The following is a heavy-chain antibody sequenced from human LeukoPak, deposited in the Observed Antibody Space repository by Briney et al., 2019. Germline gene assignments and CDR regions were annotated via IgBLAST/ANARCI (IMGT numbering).Heavy chain of an antibody. D-gene: IGHD5-12*01. CDR1: GYTFTGYY. J-gene: IGHJ5*02. Sequence: GASVKVSCKASGYTFTGYYMHWVRQAPGQGLEWMGWINPNSGGTNYAQKFQGRVIMTRDTSISTAYMELSRLRSDDPAVYYCAHSPREYSGYDLLDPWGQGTLVTVSS. CDR3: AHSPREYSGYDLLDP. V-gene: IGHV1-2*02. CDR2: INPNSGGT.